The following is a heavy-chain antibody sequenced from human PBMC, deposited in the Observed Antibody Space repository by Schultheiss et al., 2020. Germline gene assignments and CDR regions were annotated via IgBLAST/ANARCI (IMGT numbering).Heavy chain of an antibody. CDR1: GFTFSSYA. CDR3: ARSNSSSCPDS. Sequence: GGSLRLSCAASGFTFSSYAMTWVRQAPGKGLEWVSGISGSGGSTYYADSVKGRFTISRDNAKNSLFLQMSTLRADDTAVYYCARSNSSSCPDSWGQGTLVTVSS. J-gene: IGHJ5*01. V-gene: IGHV3-23*01. D-gene: IGHD6-13*01. CDR2: ISGSGGST.